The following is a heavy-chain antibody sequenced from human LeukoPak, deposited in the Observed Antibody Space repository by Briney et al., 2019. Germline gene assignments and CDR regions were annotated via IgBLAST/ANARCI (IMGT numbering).Heavy chain of an antibody. V-gene: IGHV4-59*01. Sequence: SETLSFTCTVSGGSISSYYWSWIRQPPGKGLEWIGYIYYSGSTNYNPSLKSRVTISVDTSKNQFSLKLSSVTAADTAVYYCARGYSSSPFDYWGQGTLVTVSS. CDR3: ARGYSSSPFDY. D-gene: IGHD6-13*01. CDR1: GGSISSYY. CDR2: IYYSGST. J-gene: IGHJ4*01.